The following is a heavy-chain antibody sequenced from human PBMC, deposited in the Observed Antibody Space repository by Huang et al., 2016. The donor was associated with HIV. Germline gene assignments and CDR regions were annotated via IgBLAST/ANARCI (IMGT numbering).Heavy chain of an antibody. Sequence: SYAVHWVRQAPGKGLEWVAVISYDGSNKYYAESVKGRFTISRDNSKNTLYLQMNSLRAEDTAVYYCARDLHSGSYYSGAFDIWGQGTMVTVSS. CDR2: ISYDGSNK. V-gene: IGHV3-30-3*01. CDR1: SYA. CDR3: ARDLHSGSYYSGAFDI. D-gene: IGHD1-26*01. J-gene: IGHJ3*02.